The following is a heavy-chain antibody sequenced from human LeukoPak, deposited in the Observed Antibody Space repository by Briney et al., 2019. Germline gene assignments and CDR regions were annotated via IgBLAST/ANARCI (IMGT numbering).Heavy chain of an antibody. CDR2: ITPIFGTA. J-gene: IGHJ3*02. D-gene: IGHD1-14*01. CDR3: ARDGSGAFDI. CDR1: GGTFSSYA. V-gene: IGHV1-69*13. Sequence: SVKVSCKASGGTFSSYAISWVRQAPGQGLEWMGGITPIFGTANYAQKFQGRVTITADESTSTAYMELSSLRSEDTAVYYCARDGSGAFDIWGQGTMVTASS.